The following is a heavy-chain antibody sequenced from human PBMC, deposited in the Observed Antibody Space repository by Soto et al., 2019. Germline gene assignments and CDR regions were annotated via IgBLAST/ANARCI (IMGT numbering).Heavy chain of an antibody. CDR2: IYYSGST. Sequence: SDTLSLTCTVSGGSISSGGYYWSWIRQHPGKGLEWIGYIYYSGSTYYNPSLKSRVTISVDTSKNQFSLKLSSVTAADTAVYYCARGYGDYWSEFDYWGQGTLVTVSS. V-gene: IGHV4-31*03. J-gene: IGHJ4*02. CDR3: ARGYGDYWSEFDY. CDR1: GGSISSGGYY. D-gene: IGHD4-17*01.